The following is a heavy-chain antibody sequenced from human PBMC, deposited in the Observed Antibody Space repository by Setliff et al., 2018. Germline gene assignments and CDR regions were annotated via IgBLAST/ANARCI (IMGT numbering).Heavy chain of an antibody. Sequence: ASVKVSCKAPGGTFSSYAISWVRQAPGQGLEWMGRIIPIFGTANYAQKFQGRVTMTEDTSTDTAYMELSSLRSEDTAVYYCATADVIIAAAGNSKYILDYWGQGTLVTVSS. J-gene: IGHJ4*02. V-gene: IGHV1-69*06. CDR1: GGTFSSYA. D-gene: IGHD6-13*01. CDR2: IIPIFGTA. CDR3: ATADVIIAAAGNSKYILDY.